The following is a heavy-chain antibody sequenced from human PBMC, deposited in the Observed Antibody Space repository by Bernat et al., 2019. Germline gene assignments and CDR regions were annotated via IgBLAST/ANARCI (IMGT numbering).Heavy chain of an antibody. CDR3: ARDFLRERWLHCLDY. V-gene: IGHV3-30-3*01. CDR2: ISYDGSNK. Sequence: QVQLVESGGGVVQPGRSLRLSCAASGFTFSSYAMHWVRQAPGKGLEWVAVISYDGSNKYYADSVKGRFTISRDNSKNTLYLQMNSLRAEDTAVYYCARDFLRERWLHCLDYWGQGTLVTVSS. D-gene: IGHD5-24*01. CDR1: GFTFSSYA. J-gene: IGHJ4*02.